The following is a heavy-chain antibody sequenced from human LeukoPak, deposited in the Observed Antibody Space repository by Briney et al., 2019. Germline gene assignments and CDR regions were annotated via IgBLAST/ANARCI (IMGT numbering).Heavy chain of an antibody. CDR1: GFTFDDYA. D-gene: IGHD6-19*01. V-gene: IGHV3-9*01. CDR3: AKDLSYLAVAGPLDY. Sequence: PGRSLRLSCAASGFTFDDYAMHWVRQAPGKGLEWVSGISWNSGSIGYADSVKGRFTISRDNAKNSLYLQMNSLRAEDTALYYCAKDLSYLAVAGPLDYWGQGTLVTVSS. CDR2: ISWNSGSI. J-gene: IGHJ4*02.